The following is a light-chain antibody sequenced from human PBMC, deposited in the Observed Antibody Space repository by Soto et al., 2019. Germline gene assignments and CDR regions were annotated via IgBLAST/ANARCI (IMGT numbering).Light chain of an antibody. Sequence: EIVLTQSPGTLSLSPGERATLSCRASQSVSTYLAWYQQKPGQSPRLLIYDTSKRATGIPARFSGSGSGTDFTLTISSLEHEDFAVYYCQQSSDWPISFGGGTKADIK. V-gene: IGKV3-11*01. CDR1: QSVSTY. CDR3: QQSSDWPIS. J-gene: IGKJ4*01. CDR2: DTS.